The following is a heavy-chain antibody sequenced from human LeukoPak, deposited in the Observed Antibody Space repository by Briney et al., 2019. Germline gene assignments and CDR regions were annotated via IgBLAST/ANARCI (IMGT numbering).Heavy chain of an antibody. CDR2: IKQDGSEK. Sequence: GGSLRLSCAASGFTFSSYWMSWVRQAPGKGLEWVANIKQDGSEKYYVDSVKGRSTISRDNAKNSLYLQMNSLRAEDTAVYYCASGSNYYYYYGMDVWGQGTTVTVSS. V-gene: IGHV3-7*01. J-gene: IGHJ6*02. CDR3: ASGSNYYYYYGMDV. CDR1: GFTFSSYW. D-gene: IGHD2-2*03.